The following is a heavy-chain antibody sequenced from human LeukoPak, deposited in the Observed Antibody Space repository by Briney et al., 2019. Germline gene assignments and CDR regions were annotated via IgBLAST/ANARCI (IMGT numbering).Heavy chain of an antibody. Sequence: ASVKVSCKASGYTFTSYGISWVRQAPGQGLEWMGWISAYNGNTNYAQKLRGRVTMTTDTSTSTAYMELRSLRSDDTAVYYCARDPYYDILTGYYRAGKYYFDYWGQGTLVTVSS. D-gene: IGHD3-9*01. J-gene: IGHJ4*02. V-gene: IGHV1-18*01. CDR1: GYTFTSYG. CDR3: ARDPYYDILTGYYRAGKYYFDY. CDR2: ISAYNGNT.